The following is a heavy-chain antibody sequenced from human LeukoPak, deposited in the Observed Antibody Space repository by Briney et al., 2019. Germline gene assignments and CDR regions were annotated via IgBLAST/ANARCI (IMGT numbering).Heavy chain of an antibody. CDR1: GGSFSGYY. V-gene: IGHV4-34*01. J-gene: IGHJ4*02. CDR2: INHSGST. Sequence: SETLSLTCAVYGGSFSGYYWSWIRQPPGKGLEWIGKINHSGSTNYNPSLKSRVTISVDTSKNQFSLKLSSVTAADTAVYYCATRYCSGGSCRDDYWGQGTLVTVSS. D-gene: IGHD2-15*01. CDR3: ATRYCSGGSCRDDY.